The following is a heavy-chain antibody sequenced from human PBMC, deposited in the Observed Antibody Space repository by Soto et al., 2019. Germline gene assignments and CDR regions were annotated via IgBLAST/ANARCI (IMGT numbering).Heavy chain of an antibody. CDR2: INPNSGGT. CDR3: ARDSLDYSDYYYYYGMDV. V-gene: IGHV1-2*02. CDR1: GYTFTGYY. J-gene: IGHJ6*02. Sequence: ASVKVSCKASGYTFTGYYMHWVRQAPGQGXEWMGWINPNSGGTNYAQKFQGRVTMTRDTSISTAYMELSRLRSDDTAVYYCARDSLDYSDYYYYYGMDVWGQGTTVTVSS. D-gene: IGHD4-4*01.